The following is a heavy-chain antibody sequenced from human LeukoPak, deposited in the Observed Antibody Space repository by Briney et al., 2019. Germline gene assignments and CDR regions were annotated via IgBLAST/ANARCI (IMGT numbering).Heavy chain of an antibody. CDR3: ARGDVAARLQT. J-gene: IGHJ4*02. CDR2: ISHTGST. D-gene: IGHD6-6*01. V-gene: IGHV4-34*01. CDR1: GGPFSGYF. Sequence: SETLSLTRTVYGGPFSGYFWTWIRQPPGKGLEWIGEISHTGSTNYNPSLKSRVTISVDTSKNQFSLKLNSMTAADTAVYYCARGDVAARLQTWGQGTLVTVSS.